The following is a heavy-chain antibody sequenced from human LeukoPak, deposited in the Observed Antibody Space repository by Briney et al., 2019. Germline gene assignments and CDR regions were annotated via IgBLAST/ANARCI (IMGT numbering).Heavy chain of an antibody. CDR3: ARATGRYDSSGYYKY. D-gene: IGHD3-22*01. CDR2: IYYSGST. V-gene: IGHV4-59*01. CDR1: GGSISSYY. J-gene: IGHJ4*02. Sequence: TSETLSLTCTVSGGSISSYYWSWIRQPPGKGLEWIGYIYYSGSTNYNPSLKSRVTISVDTSKNQFSLKLSSVTAADTAVYYCARATGRYDSSGYYKYWGQGTLVTVSS.